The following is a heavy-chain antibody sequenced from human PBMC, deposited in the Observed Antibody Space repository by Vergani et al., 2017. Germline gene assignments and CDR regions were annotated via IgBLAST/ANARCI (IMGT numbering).Heavy chain of an antibody. D-gene: IGHD1-7*01. CDR1: GGSISSYY. CDR2: IYYSGST. J-gene: IGHJ4*02. Sequence: QVQLQESGPGLVKPSETLSLTCTVSGGSISSYYWSWIRQPPGKGLEWIGYIYYSGSTNYNPSLKSRVTISVDTSKNQFSLKLSSVTAADTAVYYCARGEENWNYSVYWGQGTLVTVSS. CDR3: ARGEENWNYSVY. V-gene: IGHV4-59*01.